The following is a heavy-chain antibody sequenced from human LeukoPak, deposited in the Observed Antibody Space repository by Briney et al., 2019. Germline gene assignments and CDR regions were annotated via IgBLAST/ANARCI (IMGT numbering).Heavy chain of an antibody. V-gene: IGHV3-23*01. CDR2: ISGSGGST. D-gene: IGHD2-15*01. CDR1: GITFSNYA. CDR3: AKDLSGFVVVVAATPHDAFDI. Sequence: GGSLRLSCAASGITFSNYAMSWVRPAPGKGLEWVSGISGSGGSTYYADSVKGRFTISRDNSKNTLYLQMNSLRAEDTAVYYCAKDLSGFVVVVAATPHDAFDIWGQGTMVTVSS. J-gene: IGHJ3*02.